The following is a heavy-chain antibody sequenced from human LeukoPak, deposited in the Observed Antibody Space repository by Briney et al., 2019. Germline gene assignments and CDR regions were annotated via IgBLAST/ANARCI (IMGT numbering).Heavy chain of an antibody. CDR3: ARRTSNPVGAIDY. CDR2: MSDSGRT. V-gene: IGHV4-39*01. D-gene: IGHD1-26*01. CDR1: GGSISSSDYY. J-gene: IGHJ4*02. Sequence: SETLSLTCTVSGGSISSSDYYWDWIRQPPGKGLEWIGSMSDSGRTHYNPSLKSRVTISVDTSKNQLSLKVRSVTAADTAVYYCARRTSNPVGAIDYWGQGTLVTVSS.